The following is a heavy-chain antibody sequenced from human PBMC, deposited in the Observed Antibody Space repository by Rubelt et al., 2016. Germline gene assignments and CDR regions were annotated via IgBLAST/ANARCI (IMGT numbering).Heavy chain of an antibody. J-gene: IGHJ5*02. CDR1: GYTFTSYA. D-gene: IGHD6-13*01. CDR3: ARGLGLGYSSSWFNWFDP. Sequence: QVQLVQSGAEVKKPGASVKVSCKASGYTFTSYAMHWVRQAPGQRLEWMGWINAGNGNPKFSQKFQGRVTITREPSASTAYMELSSLRSEDTAVYYCARGLGLGYSSSWFNWFDPWGQGTLVTVSS. V-gene: IGHV1-3*01. CDR2: INAGNGNP.